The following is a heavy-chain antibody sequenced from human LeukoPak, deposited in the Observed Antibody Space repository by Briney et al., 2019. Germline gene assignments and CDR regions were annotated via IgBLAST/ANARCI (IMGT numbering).Heavy chain of an antibody. CDR2: ISAYNGNT. CDR1: GYTFTSYG. V-gene: IGHV1-18*01. Sequence: ASVKVSCKASGYTFTSYGISWVRQAPGQGLEWMGWISAYNGNTNYAQKLQGRVTMTTDTSTSTAYMELRSLRSDDTAVYYCARSKGVARYYYYYYMDVWGKGTTVTVSS. D-gene: IGHD4-11*01. J-gene: IGHJ6*03. CDR3: ARSKGVARYYYYYYMDV.